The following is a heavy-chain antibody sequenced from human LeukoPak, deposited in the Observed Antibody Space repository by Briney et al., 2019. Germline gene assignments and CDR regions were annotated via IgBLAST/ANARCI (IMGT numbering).Heavy chain of an antibody. CDR2: IYSGGST. CDR3: AKEPQWQQLAYFDY. CDR1: GFTVSSNY. D-gene: IGHD1-26*01. J-gene: IGHJ4*02. Sequence: GGSLRLSCAASGFTVSSNYMSWVRQAPGKGLEWVSVIYSGGSTYYADSVKGRFTISRDNSKNTLYLQMNSLRAEDTAVYYCAKEPQWQQLAYFDYWGQGTLVTVSS. V-gene: IGHV3-53*01.